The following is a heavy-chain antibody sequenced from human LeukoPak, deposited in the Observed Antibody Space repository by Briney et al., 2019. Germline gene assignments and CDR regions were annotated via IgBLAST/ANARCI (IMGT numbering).Heavy chain of an antibody. D-gene: IGHD6-13*01. J-gene: IGHJ4*02. V-gene: IGHV3-7*04. Sequence: GGSLRLSCAASGLALSTIRMRWARQAPGKALECGANINQDGNEEYYVESVKGRYTISRDNGKNSLYLQMSSLRAEETAVYYCARAAAAGTCDYWGEGTLVTVSS. CDR3: ARAAAAGTCDY. CDR1: GLALSTIR. CDR2: INQDGNEE.